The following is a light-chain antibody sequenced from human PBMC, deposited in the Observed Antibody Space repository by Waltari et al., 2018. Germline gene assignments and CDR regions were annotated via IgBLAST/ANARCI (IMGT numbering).Light chain of an antibody. Sequence: QSVLTQPPSASGTPGQTVTISCSGGSSNIGRNTVTWYQHLPGSAPKLLIFSNLQRPSGVPDRFSGSKSGTSASLAISGLQSEDEGDYYCAAWDDSLSGYVVFGGGTKLTVL. CDR1: SSNIGRNT. V-gene: IGLV1-44*01. CDR3: AAWDDSLSGYVV. J-gene: IGLJ2*01. CDR2: SNL.